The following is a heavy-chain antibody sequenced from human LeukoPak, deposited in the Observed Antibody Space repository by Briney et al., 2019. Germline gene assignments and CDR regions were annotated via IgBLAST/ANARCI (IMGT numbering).Heavy chain of an antibody. V-gene: IGHV3-21*01. Sequence: GGSLRLSCAASGFTFSSYSMNWVRQAPGKGLEWVSSISSSSSYIYYADSVKGRFTISRDNAKNSLYLQMNSLRAEDTAVYYCAREFDSSSWYVDYWGQGTLVTVSP. CDR1: GFTFSSYS. D-gene: IGHD6-13*01. CDR2: ISSSSSYI. CDR3: AREFDSSSWYVDY. J-gene: IGHJ4*02.